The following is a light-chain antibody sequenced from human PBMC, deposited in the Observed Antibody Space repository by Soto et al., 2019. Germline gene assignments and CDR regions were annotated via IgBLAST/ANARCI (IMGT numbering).Light chain of an antibody. V-gene: IGKV3-15*01. CDR3: QQYNNWPWT. J-gene: IGKJ1*01. CDR2: GAS. CDR1: QSVTSRY. Sequence: EIVLTQSPGTLSLYPGERATLSCMASQSVTSRYLAWYQQKPGQAPRLLIFGASIRATGIPARFSGSGSGTEFTLTINSLQSEDFAVYYCQQYNNWPWTFGQGTKVDI.